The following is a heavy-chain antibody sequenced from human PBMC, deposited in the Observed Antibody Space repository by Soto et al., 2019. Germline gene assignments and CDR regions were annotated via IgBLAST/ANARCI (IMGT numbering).Heavy chain of an antibody. D-gene: IGHD6-19*01. J-gene: IGHJ4*02. V-gene: IGHV2-5*02. CDR1: GFSFSTSPVG. CDR2: IFWDDDT. CDR3: AHIPGGSMGGWDNAYFDF. Sequence: QITLNESGPTMLKPTTTLTLSCTFSGFSFSTSPVGVGWIRQSPGKDQEWLALIFWDDDTRYNPSLQNRLSIAKDTSRNQVVLTMTNMDPVDSGTYYCAHIPGGSMGGWDNAYFDFWGRGALVIV.